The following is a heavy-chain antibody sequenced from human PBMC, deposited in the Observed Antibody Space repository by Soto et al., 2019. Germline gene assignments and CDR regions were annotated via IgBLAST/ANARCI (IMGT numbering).Heavy chain of an antibody. CDR2: SMPVFRTP. D-gene: IGHD2-2*01. V-gene: IGHV1-69*12. J-gene: IGHJ6*02. CDR3: ARDNARPQLGGNYYYILDV. Sequence: QVQLEQSGAEVKKPGSSVKVSCKASGGTFRTAAISWVRQAPGQGLEWMGGSMPVFRTPDYAQKFQGRVTITADESTNTAYMELSGLRSDDTAVYYCARDNARPQLGGNYYYILDVWGQGTTITVSS. CDR1: GGTFRTAA.